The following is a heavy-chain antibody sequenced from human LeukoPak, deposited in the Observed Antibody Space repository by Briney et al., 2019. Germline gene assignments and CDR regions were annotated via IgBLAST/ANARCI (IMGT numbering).Heavy chain of an antibody. CDR1: GFTFSSYW. Sequence: GGSLRLCCAASGFTFSSYWMRWGPRAPGKGLEWVANIKQDGSEKYYVDSVKGRFSTSRDNAKNSLYLQMNSLRAEDTAVYYCARDDSHILTGYDYWGQGTLVTVSS. D-gene: IGHD3-9*01. J-gene: IGHJ4*02. V-gene: IGHV3-7*03. CDR2: IKQDGSEK. CDR3: ARDDSHILTGYDY.